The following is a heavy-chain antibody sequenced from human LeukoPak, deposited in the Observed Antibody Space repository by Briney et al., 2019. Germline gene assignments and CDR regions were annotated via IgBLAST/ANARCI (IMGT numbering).Heavy chain of an antibody. CDR2: INPNSGGT. D-gene: IGHD3-22*01. Sequence: ASVKVSCKASGYTFTGYYMHWVRQAPGQGLEWMGWINPNSGGTNYAQKFQGRVTMTRDTPISTAYMELSRLRSDDTAVYYCARDRFYYDSTGLFDYWGQGTLVTVSS. J-gene: IGHJ4*02. V-gene: IGHV1-2*02. CDR3: ARDRFYYDSTGLFDY. CDR1: GYTFTGYY.